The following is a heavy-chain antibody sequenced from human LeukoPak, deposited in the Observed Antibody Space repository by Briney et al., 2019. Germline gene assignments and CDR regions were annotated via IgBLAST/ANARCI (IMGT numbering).Heavy chain of an antibody. J-gene: IGHJ6*02. V-gene: IGHV1-69*04. CDR2: IIPILGIA. D-gene: IGHD3-10*01. Sequence: SVKVSCKASGGTFSSYAISWVRQAPGQGLEWMGRIIPILGIANYAQKFQGRVTITADKSTSTAYMELSSLRSEDTAVYYCARNYYGSGRPQTMDVWGQGTTVTVSS. CDR1: GGTFSSYA. CDR3: ARNYYGSGRPQTMDV.